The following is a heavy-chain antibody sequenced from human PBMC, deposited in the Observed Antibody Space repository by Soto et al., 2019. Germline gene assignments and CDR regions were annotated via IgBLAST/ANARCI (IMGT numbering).Heavy chain of an antibody. CDR3: ARVSSIEALRSFDS. J-gene: IGHJ4*02. CDR2: LNPYNGKT. D-gene: IGHD6-6*01. V-gene: IGHV1-8*01. Sequence: ASVKVSCKASGYTYTSQDINWVRQATGQGLEWMGWLNPYNGKTAYAQRFQGRVTMTWNATTGTVYLELSSLRSEDTAMYYCARVSSIEALRSFDSWGQG. CDR1: GYTYTSQD.